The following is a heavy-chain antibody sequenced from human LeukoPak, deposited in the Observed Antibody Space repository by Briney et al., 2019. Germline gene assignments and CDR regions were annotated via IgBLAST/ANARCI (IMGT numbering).Heavy chain of an antibody. CDR2: ISSGGSAI. Sequence: PGGSLRLSCAASGFIFSTYEMNWVRQAPGKGLEWISYISSGGSAIYYADSVKGRFTISRDNAKNFLYLQMNSLRAEDTAVYYCARTYSSAYYYWGQGTLVTVSS. V-gene: IGHV3-48*03. D-gene: IGHD3-22*01. CDR3: ARTYSSAYYY. J-gene: IGHJ4*02. CDR1: GFIFSTYE.